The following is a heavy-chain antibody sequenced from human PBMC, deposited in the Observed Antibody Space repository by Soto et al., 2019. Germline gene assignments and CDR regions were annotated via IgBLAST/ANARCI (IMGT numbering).Heavy chain of an antibody. Sequence: QVQLQESGPGLVKPSQTLSLTCTVSGGSISSGGYYWSWIRQHPGKGLEWIGYIYYSGSTYYNPSLQSCLTISVHTYKNQFSLKLSSVTAADTAVYYCARDSGDFWSGHLSNWFDPWGQGTLVTVSS. CDR2: IYYSGST. CDR3: ARDSGDFWSGHLSNWFDP. J-gene: IGHJ5*02. CDR1: GGSISSGGYY. D-gene: IGHD3-3*01. V-gene: IGHV4-31*03.